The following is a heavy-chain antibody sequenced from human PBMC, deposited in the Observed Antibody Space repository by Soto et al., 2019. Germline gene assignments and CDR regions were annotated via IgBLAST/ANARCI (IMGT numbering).Heavy chain of an antibody. Sequence: EVQLVESGGGLVQPGGSLKVSCAASGFTFSGSAIHWVRQASGKGLEWVGRIRSKANSYATAYGASVKGRFTISRDDSKNTAYLQMNSLKTEDTAVYYCTRRITAAAGDYWGQGTRVTVSP. D-gene: IGHD6-13*01. V-gene: IGHV3-73*02. CDR1: GFTFSGSA. J-gene: IGHJ4*02. CDR3: TRRITAAAGDY. CDR2: IRSKANSYAT.